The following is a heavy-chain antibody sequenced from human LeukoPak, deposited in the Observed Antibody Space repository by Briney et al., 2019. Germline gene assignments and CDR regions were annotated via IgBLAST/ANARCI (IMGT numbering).Heavy chain of an antibody. CDR1: GFTVSSNY. J-gene: IGHJ4*02. Sequence: GGSLILSCAASGFTVSSNYMSWVRQAPGKGLEWVSVIYSGGSTYYADSVKGRFTISRDNSKNTLYLQMNSLRAEDTAVYYCARVDKWELQFDYWGRGTLVTVSS. CDR3: ARVDKWELQFDY. D-gene: IGHD1-26*01. CDR2: IYSGGST. V-gene: IGHV3-53*01.